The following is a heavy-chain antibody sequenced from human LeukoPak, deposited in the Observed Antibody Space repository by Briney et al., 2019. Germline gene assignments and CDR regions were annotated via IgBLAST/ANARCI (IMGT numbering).Heavy chain of an antibody. CDR2: TYYRSKWYN. Sequence: SQTLSLTCAISGDSVSSNSAAWIWIRQSPSRGLEWLGRTYYRSKWYNDYAKSVQSRITINPDTSKNQFSLQLNSVTPEDTAPYYCARGVYYGDYGLSYGMDVWGQGTTVTVSS. J-gene: IGHJ6*02. CDR1: GDSVSSNSAA. D-gene: IGHD4-17*01. CDR3: ARGVYYGDYGLSYGMDV. V-gene: IGHV6-1*01.